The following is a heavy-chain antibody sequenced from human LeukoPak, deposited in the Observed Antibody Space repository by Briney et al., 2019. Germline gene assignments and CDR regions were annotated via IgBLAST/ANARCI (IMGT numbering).Heavy chain of an antibody. CDR3: ARVDCSGGSCYTSFDY. CDR2: IMPIFGTA. V-gene: IGHV1-69*05. J-gene: IGHJ4*02. CDR1: RGTFSNYY. D-gene: IGHD2-15*01. Sequence: SSEPVSYRASRGTFSNYYISWVRQAPAQGLEWMGGIMPIFGTANYAQKFQGRVTITTDESTSTAYMELSSLRSEDTAVYYCARVDCSGGSCYTSFDYWGQGTLVTVSS.